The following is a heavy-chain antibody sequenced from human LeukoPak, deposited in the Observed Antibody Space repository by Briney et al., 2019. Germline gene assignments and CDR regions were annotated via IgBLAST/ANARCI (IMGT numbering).Heavy chain of an antibody. J-gene: IGHJ5*02. Sequence: SETLSLTCAVYGESFRGYHWTWIRRPPGKGLEWIAEIIHGGSANYNPSLKSRVTISADTSKNQFSLKLTSMTAADRAVYFCARGFSLAYYDSSGFFYDSWGRGTMVTVSP. D-gene: IGHD3-22*01. CDR3: ARGFSLAYYDSSGFFYDS. CDR2: IIHGGSA. CDR1: GESFRGYH. V-gene: IGHV4-34*01.